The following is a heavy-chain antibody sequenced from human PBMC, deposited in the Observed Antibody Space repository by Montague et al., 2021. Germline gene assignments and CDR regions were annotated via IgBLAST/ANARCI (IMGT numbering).Heavy chain of an antibody. CDR2: IDSSSSYI. Sequence: SLRFSCAASGFTFSYYSMLWVRQAPGQGLQWVSSIDSSSSYIFYVDSLKGRFTISRDNAKNSLSLQTNSLRADDTGVYYCARYEVASSRSSIDYWGRGTLVTVSS. CDR1: GFTFSYYS. CDR3: ARYEVASSRSSIDY. D-gene: IGHD6-6*01. V-gene: IGHV3-21*01. J-gene: IGHJ4*02.